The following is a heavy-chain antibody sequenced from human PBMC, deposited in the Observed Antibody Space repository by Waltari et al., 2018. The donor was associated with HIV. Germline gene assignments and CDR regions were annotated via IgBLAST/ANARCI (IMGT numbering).Heavy chain of an antibody. V-gene: IGHV3-9*01. CDR2: INWNSDNI. D-gene: IGHD3-22*01. Sequence: EVQLVESGGDLVQPGRSLRLSCGASGFTFDDYAMHWVRQAPGKGLEWVSGINWNSDNIGYADSVKGRFTISRDHAKNSLYLQMNSLRPEDTALYYCAKAYDSSGFQYYFDYWGQGTLVTVSS. CDR3: AKAYDSSGFQYYFDY. CDR1: GFTFDDYA. J-gene: IGHJ4*02.